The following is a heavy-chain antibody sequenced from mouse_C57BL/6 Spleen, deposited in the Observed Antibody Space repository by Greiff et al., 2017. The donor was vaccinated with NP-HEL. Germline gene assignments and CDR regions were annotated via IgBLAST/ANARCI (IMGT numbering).Heavy chain of an antibody. CDR1: GFTFSSYA. D-gene: IGHD2-4*01. V-gene: IGHV5-4*01. CDR3: ARGGYEDYDDY. J-gene: IGHJ2*01. Sequence: EVQLVESGGGLVKPGGSLKLSCAASGFTFSSYAMSWVRQTPEKRLEWVATISDGGSYTYYPDNVKGRFTISRDNAKNNLYLQMSHLKSEDTAMYYCARGGYEDYDDYWGQGTTLTVSS. CDR2: ISDGGSYT.